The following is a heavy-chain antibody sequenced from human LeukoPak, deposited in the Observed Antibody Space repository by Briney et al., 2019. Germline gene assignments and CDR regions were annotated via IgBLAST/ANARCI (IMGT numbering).Heavy chain of an antibody. CDR3: ARDRDWMLYDY. D-gene: IGHD3-9*01. V-gene: IGHV3-33*01. Sequence: GGSLRLSCAGSGFTFSTYVMHWVRQVPGKGLEGVARISHDGNTKFYADSVKGRFTISRDNSKNTLSLEMYSLRAEDTAMYYCARDRDWMLYDYWGQGTLVTVSS. J-gene: IGHJ4*02. CDR2: ISHDGNTK. CDR1: GFTFSTYV.